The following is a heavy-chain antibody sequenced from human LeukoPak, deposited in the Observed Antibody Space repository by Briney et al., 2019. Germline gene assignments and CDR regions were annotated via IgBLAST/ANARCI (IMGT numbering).Heavy chain of an antibody. CDR3: ARWYCSSTSCYAGAFDM. CDR1: GYTFTNYG. J-gene: IGHJ3*02. CDR2: ISPYNDYT. V-gene: IGHV1-18*04. Sequence: ASVKVSCKASGYTFTNYGISWVRQAPGQGLEWMGWISPYNDYTNYAQKLQGRVTMTTDTSTSTGYMELSSLRSDDTAVYYCARWYCSSTSCYAGAFDMWGQGTMVTVSS. D-gene: IGHD2-2*01.